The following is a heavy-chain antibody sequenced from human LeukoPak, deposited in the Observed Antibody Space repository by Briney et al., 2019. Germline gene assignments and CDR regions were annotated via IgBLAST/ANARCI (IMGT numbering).Heavy chain of an antibody. Sequence: SETLPLTCTVSGYSISSGYYWGWIRQPPGKGLEWIGSIYHSGSTYYNPSLKSRVTISVDTSKNQFSLKLSSVTAADTAVYYCARAAICTNGVCYYYYYYMDVWGKGTTVTVSS. CDR3: ARAAICTNGVCYYYYYYMDV. J-gene: IGHJ6*03. V-gene: IGHV4-38-2*02. CDR2: IYHSGST. CDR1: GYSISSGYY. D-gene: IGHD2-8*01.